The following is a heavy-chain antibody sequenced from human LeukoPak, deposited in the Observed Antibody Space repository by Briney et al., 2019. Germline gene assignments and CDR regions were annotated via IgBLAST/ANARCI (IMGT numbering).Heavy chain of an antibody. D-gene: IGHD2-21*02. CDR1: GFSLTTSGVG. Sequence: GPTLVKPTQTVTLTCTFSGFSLTTSGVGVGWIRQPPGKALEWLALIYWNDDKRYSPSLKTRLTITRDTSKNQVVLTMTNLDPVDTATYYCVYQDYGGDCPASWGQGTLVTVSS. V-gene: IGHV2-5*01. CDR3: VYQDYGGDCPAS. CDR2: IYWNDDK. J-gene: IGHJ5*02.